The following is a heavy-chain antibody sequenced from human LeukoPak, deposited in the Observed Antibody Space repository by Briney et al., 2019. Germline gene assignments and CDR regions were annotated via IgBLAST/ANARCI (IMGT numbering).Heavy chain of an antibody. J-gene: IGHJ4*02. CDR1: GFTFRNCA. CDR3: AKHVSGSLFYFDY. Sequence: GGSLRLSCAASGFTFRNCAMSWVRHAPGKGLEWVSGISGTGYNTYYADSVKGRFTISRDNSKNTLYLQMNSLGAEDTAVYYCAKHVSGSLFYFDYWGQRTLVTVSS. CDR2: ISGTGYNT. V-gene: IGHV3-23*01. D-gene: IGHD3-10*01.